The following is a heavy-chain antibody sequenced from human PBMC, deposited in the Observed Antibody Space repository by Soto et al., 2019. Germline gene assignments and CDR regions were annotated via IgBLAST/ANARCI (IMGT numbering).Heavy chain of an antibody. D-gene: IGHD6-19*01. V-gene: IGHV1-2*04. Sequence: GASVKVSCKASGYTFTGYYMHWVRQAPGQGLEWMGWINPNSGGTNYAQKFQGWVTMTRDTSISTAYMELSRLRSDDTAVYYCARDLFSGYSSGWYDYWGQGTLVTVSS. CDR2: INPNSGGT. CDR3: ARDLFSGYSSGWYDY. J-gene: IGHJ4*02. CDR1: GYTFTGYY.